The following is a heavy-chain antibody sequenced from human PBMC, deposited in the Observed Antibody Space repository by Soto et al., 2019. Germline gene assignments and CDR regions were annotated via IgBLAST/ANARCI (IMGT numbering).Heavy chain of an antibody. Sequence: GGSLRLSCAASGFTFSSYWMSWVRQAPGKGLEWVANIKQDGSEKYYVDSVKGRFTISRDNAKNSLYLQMNSLRAEDTAVYYCARDRGRVTPYYYYYGMDVWGQGTTVTVSS. V-gene: IGHV3-7*05. D-gene: IGHD3-9*01. CDR3: ARDRGRVTPYYYYYGMDV. J-gene: IGHJ6*02. CDR1: GFTFSSYW. CDR2: IKQDGSEK.